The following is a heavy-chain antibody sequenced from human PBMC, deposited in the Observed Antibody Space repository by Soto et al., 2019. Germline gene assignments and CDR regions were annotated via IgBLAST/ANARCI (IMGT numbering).Heavy chain of an antibody. CDR1: GGSISSGDYY. CDR3: ARDSLRAA. Sequence: SETLSLTCTVSGGSISSGDYYWSWIRQPPGKGLEWIGYIYYSGSTYYNPALKSLVTISVDTSKNQFSLKLSSVTAADTAVYYCARDSLRAAWGQGTLVTVSS. CDR2: IYYSGST. J-gene: IGHJ5*02. V-gene: IGHV4-30-4*01.